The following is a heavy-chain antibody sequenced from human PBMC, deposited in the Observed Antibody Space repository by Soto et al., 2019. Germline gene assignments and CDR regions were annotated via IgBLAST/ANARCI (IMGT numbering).Heavy chain of an antibody. CDR2: ISYDGSNK. CDR1: GFTFSSYG. D-gene: IGHD3-3*01. Sequence: GGSLRLSCAASGFTFSSYGMRWVRQAPGKGLEWVAVISYDGSNKYYADSVKGRFTISRDNSKNTLYLQMNSLRAEDTAVYYCAKDLLNYDFWSGTGIDPWGQGTLVTVSS. J-gene: IGHJ5*02. V-gene: IGHV3-30*18. CDR3: AKDLLNYDFWSGTGIDP.